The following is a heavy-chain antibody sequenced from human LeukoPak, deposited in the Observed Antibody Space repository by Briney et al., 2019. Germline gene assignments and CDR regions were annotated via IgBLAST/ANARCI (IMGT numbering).Heavy chain of an antibody. J-gene: IGHJ4*02. Sequence: GGSLRLCSTASAFIFSRYAMSWGRQAPGKGLEWVSGISGSGGSTDYADSVKGRFTISRDNSKNTLYLQMNSLRAEDTAVYYCATDSSGWYFAYWVQGTQVTVSS. CDR1: AFIFSRYA. CDR3: ATDSSGWYFAY. V-gene: IGHV3-23*01. D-gene: IGHD6-25*01. CDR2: ISGSGGST.